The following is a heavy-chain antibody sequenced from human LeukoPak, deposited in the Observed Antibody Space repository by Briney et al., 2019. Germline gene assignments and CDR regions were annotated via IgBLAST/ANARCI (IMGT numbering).Heavy chain of an antibody. V-gene: IGHV1-18*01. Sequence: ASVKVSCKASGYIFNNYGISWVRQAPGQGLEWMGWISAYNGNTNYAQKLQGRVTMTTDTSTGTAYMVLRSLSSDDTAVYYCARDRGYCTNGVCHREWFDPWGQGTLVTVSS. CDR3: ARDRGYCTNGVCHREWFDP. D-gene: IGHD2-8*01. CDR2: ISAYNGNT. J-gene: IGHJ5*02. CDR1: GYIFNNYG.